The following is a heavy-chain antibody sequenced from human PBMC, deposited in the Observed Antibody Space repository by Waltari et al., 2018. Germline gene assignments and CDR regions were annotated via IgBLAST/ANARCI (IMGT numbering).Heavy chain of an antibody. CDR1: GLTFSNSA. V-gene: IGHV3-23*04. CDR2: MTYSGGTT. Sequence: EVQVVESGGGLAQPGGSLRLSCAFSGLTFSNSALSWVRQAPGKGLGLVSGMTYSGGTTYYAVSVMGRFTISRDRSKNTLYLQMNSLRFVDTAVYYCAKDFQGTFPDYFDYCGQGILVTVSS. CDR3: AKDFQGTFPDYFDY. D-gene: IGHD2-21*01. J-gene: IGHJ4*02.